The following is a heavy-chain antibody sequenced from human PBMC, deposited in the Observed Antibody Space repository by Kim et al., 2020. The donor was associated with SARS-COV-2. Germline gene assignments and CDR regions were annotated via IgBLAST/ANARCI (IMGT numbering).Heavy chain of an antibody. CDR2: ISYDGSNK. CDR3: AKGMGHMTTVTTIDAFDI. V-gene: IGHV3-30*18. D-gene: IGHD4-17*01. Sequence: GGSLRLSCAASGFTFSSYGMHWVRQAPGKGLEWVAVISYDGSNKYYADSVKGRFTISRDNSKNTLYLQMNSLRAEDTAVYYCAKGMGHMTTVTTIDAFDIWGQGTMVTVSS. CDR1: GFTFSSYG. J-gene: IGHJ3*02.